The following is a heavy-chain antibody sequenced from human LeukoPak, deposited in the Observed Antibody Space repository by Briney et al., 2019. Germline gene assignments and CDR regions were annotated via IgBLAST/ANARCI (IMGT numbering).Heavy chain of an antibody. D-gene: IGHD3-9*01. Sequence: GGSLRLSCAASGFTFGSYAMSWVRQAPGKGLEWVSAISGSGGSTYYADSVKGRFTISRDNSKNTLYLQMNSLRAEDTAVYYCVLRGYYDILTGYSYFDYWGQGTLVTVSS. V-gene: IGHV3-23*01. CDR2: ISGSGGST. CDR1: GFTFGSYA. J-gene: IGHJ4*02. CDR3: VLRGYYDILTGYSYFDY.